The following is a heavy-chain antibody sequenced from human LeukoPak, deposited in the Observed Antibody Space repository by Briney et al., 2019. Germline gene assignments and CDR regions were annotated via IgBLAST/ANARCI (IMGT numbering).Heavy chain of an antibody. J-gene: IGHJ4*02. CDR2: IGAYNGNT. CDR3: ARVRDGYIDY. CDR1: GYTFTSYG. D-gene: IGHD5-12*01. V-gene: IGHV1-18*04. Sequence: GASVKVSCKAPGYTFTSYGISWVRQAPGQGLEWMGRIGAYNGNTNYAQKLQGRVTMTTDTSTSTAYMELRSLRSDDTAVYYCARVRDGYIDYWGQGTLVTVSS.